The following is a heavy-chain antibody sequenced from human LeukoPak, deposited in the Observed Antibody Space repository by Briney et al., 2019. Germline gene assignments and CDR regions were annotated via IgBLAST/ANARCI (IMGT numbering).Heavy chain of an antibody. D-gene: IGHD6-13*01. CDR2: INHSGST. CDR3: ARSSSSWLRGFDP. V-gene: IGHV4-34*01. J-gene: IGHJ5*02. CDR1: GGSFSGYY. Sequence: SETLSLTCAVYGGSFSGYYWSWIRRPPGKGLEWIGEINHSGSTNYNPSLKSRVTISVDRSKNQFSLKLSSVTAADTAVYYCARSSSSWLRGFDPWGQGTLVTVSS.